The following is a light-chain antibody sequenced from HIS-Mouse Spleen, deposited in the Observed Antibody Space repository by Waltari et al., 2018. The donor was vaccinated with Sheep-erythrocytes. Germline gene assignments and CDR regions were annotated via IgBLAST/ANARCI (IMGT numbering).Light chain of an antibody. CDR1: HGISSA. CDR3: QQFNSYPLT. V-gene: IGKV1-13*02. Sequence: AIQLTQSPSSLSASVGDRVTITCRASHGISSALAWYQQKPGKAAKLLIYDASSLEGGVPSRFSGSGSGTDFTLTISSLQPEDFATYYCQQFNSYPLTFGGGTKVEIK. CDR2: DAS. J-gene: IGKJ4*01.